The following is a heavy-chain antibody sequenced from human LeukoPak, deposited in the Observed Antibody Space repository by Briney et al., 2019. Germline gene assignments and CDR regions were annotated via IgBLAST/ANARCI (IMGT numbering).Heavy chain of an antibody. Sequence: GASVKVSCKASGYTFTSYDINWVRQATGQGLEWMGWISAYNGHTNYAQKLQGRVTMTTDTSTSTAYMELRSLRSDDTAVYYCARGPYYYDSSGYYYVSGFDYWGQGTLVTVSS. D-gene: IGHD3-22*01. V-gene: IGHV1-18*01. CDR2: ISAYNGHT. CDR3: ARGPYYYDSSGYYYVSGFDY. J-gene: IGHJ4*02. CDR1: GYTFTSYD.